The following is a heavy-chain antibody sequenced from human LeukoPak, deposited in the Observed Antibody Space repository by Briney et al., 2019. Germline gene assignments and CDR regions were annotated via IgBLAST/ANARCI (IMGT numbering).Heavy chain of an antibody. V-gene: IGHV3-21*01. Sequence: GGSLRLSCAASGFTFSSYSMNWVRQAPGKGLEWVSSISSSSSYIYYADSVKGRFTISRDNAKNSLYLQMNSLRAEDTAVYYCASEQLGHDAFDMWGQGTRVTVSS. CDR3: ASEQLGHDAFDM. J-gene: IGHJ3*02. D-gene: IGHD1-1*01. CDR2: ISSSSSYI. CDR1: GFTFSSYS.